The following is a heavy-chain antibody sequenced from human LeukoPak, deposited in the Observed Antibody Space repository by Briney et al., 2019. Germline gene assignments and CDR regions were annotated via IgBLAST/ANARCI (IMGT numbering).Heavy chain of an antibody. CDR1: GFTFDDYA. CDR3: AKDIRFLEWLYAFDI. CDR2: ITWDGVRT. Sequence: GGSLRLSCAASGFTFDDYAMHWVRQVPGKGLEWVSLITWDGVRTHYADSVRGRFTISRDNSKNSLYLQMDSLRTEDTALYYCAKDIRFLEWLYAFDIWGQGTMVTVSS. V-gene: IGHV3-43D*04. D-gene: IGHD3-3*01. J-gene: IGHJ3*02.